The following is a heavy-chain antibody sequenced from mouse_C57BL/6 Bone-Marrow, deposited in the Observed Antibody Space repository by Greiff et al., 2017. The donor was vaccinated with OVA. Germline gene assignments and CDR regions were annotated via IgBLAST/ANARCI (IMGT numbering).Heavy chain of an antibody. V-gene: IGHV1-69*01. CDR3: EREEGLRFAY. D-gene: IGHD3-1*01. J-gene: IGHJ3*01. CDR2: IDPSDSYT. CDR1: GYTFTSYW. Sequence: QVQLQQPGAELVMPGASVKLSCKASGYTFTSYWMHWVKQRPGQGLEWIGEIDPSDSYTNYNQKFTGKSTLTVDKSSSTAYMQLSSLTSEDSAVYSGEREEGLRFAYWGPGTLVTVSA.